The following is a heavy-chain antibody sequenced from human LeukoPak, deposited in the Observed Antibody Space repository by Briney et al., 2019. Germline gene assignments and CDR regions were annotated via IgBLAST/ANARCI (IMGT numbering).Heavy chain of an antibody. Sequence: SETLSLTCSVSGGSFGSSYWSWIRQPPGKGLEWIAYGSNIGSTNYNPSLRSRVDTSIDMSNNQFSLKLSSVTAADTAVYYCARHQMFYDMLSGYSVWYFDIWGRGTLVTVSS. CDR1: GGSFGSSY. CDR2: GSNIGST. CDR3: ARHQMFYDMLSGYSVWYFDI. J-gene: IGHJ2*01. V-gene: IGHV4-59*08. D-gene: IGHD3-9*01.